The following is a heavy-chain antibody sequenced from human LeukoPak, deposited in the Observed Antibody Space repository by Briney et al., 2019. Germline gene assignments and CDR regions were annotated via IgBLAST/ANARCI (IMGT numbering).Heavy chain of an antibody. Sequence: ASVKVSCKASGYTFTSYYMHWVRQAPGQGLEWMGIINPSGGSTSYAQKLQGRVTMTTDTSTSTAYMELRSLRSDDTAVYYCARAGGFLEWLPVRYWGQGTLVTVSS. CDR1: GYTFTSYY. V-gene: IGHV1-46*01. J-gene: IGHJ4*02. D-gene: IGHD3-3*01. CDR2: INPSGGST. CDR3: ARAGGFLEWLPVRY.